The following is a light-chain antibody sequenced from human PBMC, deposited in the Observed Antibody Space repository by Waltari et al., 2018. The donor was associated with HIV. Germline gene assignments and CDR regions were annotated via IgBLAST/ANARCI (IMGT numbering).Light chain of an antibody. J-gene: IGLJ3*02. CDR1: SNNVGYQG. CDR2: RNN. CDR3: SAWDSSLSAWV. V-gene: IGLV10-54*01. Sequence: QAGLSQPPSVSQGLRQTATLPCTGNSNNVGYQGAAWLQQHQGHPPKLLSYRNNNRPSGISERLSASRSGNTASLTITGLQPEDEADYYCSAWDSSLSAWVFGGGTKLTVL.